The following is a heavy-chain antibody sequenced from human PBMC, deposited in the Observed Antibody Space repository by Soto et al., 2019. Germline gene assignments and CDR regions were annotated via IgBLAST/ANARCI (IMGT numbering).Heavy chain of an antibody. CDR2: IHSSGTT. D-gene: IGHD1-7*01. Sequence: PSETLSVTCTFSIGSINIFYWSWIRQPAGKGLEWIGRIHSSGTTNYNPSLKSRVTMSVDTSRNQFSLKLTSVTAADTAVYYCARDRIIGTSYSDYWGQGVMVTVSS. V-gene: IGHV4-4*07. CDR3: ARDRIIGTSYSDY. CDR1: IGSINIFY. J-gene: IGHJ4*02.